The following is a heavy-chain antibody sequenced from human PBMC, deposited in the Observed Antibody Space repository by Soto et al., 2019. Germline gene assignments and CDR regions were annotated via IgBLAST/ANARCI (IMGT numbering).Heavy chain of an antibody. D-gene: IGHD6-19*01. CDR1: VFTFSNTW. CDR3: TTYVEIIGWYHFDN. CDR2: IKDKTEGEAT. J-gene: IGHJ4*02. V-gene: IGHV3-15*01. Sequence: EVQLVESGGGLVKPGGSLTLSCVDTVFTFSNTWMNWVRLAPGKGLEWVGRIKDKTEGEATDYAAPVKGRFTISRDDSKNTLYLQMNSLKSEDTALYYCTTYVEIIGWYHFDNWGQGTLVTVSS.